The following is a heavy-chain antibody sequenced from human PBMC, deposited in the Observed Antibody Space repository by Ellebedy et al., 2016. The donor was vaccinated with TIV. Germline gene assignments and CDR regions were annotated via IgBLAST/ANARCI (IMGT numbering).Heavy chain of an antibody. Sequence: GGSLRLSCAASGFSFSTYAMTWVRQAPGKGLEWVSVISGSGASTYSADTVKGRFTISIDTSKNTLYLQMHSLRAEDPALYYCAKQSITAASISWYFDLWGRGTMVTVSS. CDR1: GFSFSTYA. D-gene: IGHD6-13*01. J-gene: IGHJ2*01. CDR2: ISGSGAST. CDR3: AKQSITAASISWYFDL. V-gene: IGHV3-23*01.